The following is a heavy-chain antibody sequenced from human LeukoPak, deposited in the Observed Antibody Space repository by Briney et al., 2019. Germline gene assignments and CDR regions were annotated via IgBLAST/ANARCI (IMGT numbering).Heavy chain of an antibody. CDR1: GGSISSSSYY. CDR2: IYYSGST. D-gene: IGHD5-12*01. CDR3: ARGYSGYDSD. J-gene: IGHJ4*02. Sequence: SETLSLTCTLSGGSISSSSYYWGWIRQPPGKGLEWIGSIYYSGSTYYNPSLKSRVTISVDTSKTQSALKLSSVTAADTAVYYCARGYSGYDSDWGQGTLVTVSS. V-gene: IGHV4-39*01.